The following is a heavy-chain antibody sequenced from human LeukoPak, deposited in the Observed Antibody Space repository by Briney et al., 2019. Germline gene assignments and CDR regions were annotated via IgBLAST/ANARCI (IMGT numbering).Heavy chain of an antibody. CDR2: IYYSGST. CDR1: GGSISSSSYY. CDR3: AGSRYYYDSSGYFRFDY. Sequence: SETLSLTCTVSGGSISSSSYYWGWIRQPPGKGLEWIGSIYYSGSTYYNPSLKSRVTISVDTSKNQFSLKLSSVTAADTAVYYRAGSRYYYDSSGYFRFDYWGQGTLVTVSS. V-gene: IGHV4-39*01. D-gene: IGHD3-22*01. J-gene: IGHJ4*02.